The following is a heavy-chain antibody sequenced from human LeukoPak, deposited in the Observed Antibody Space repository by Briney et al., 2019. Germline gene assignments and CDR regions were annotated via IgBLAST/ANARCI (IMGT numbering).Heavy chain of an antibody. CDR3: ARDKLAADLNVVYYYYGMDV. D-gene: IGHD6-13*01. J-gene: IGHJ6*02. CDR2: ISYDGSNK. V-gene: IGHV3-30-3*01. Sequence: PGGSQRLSCAASGFTFSGYAMHWVRQAPGKGLEWVAVISYDGSNKYYADSVKGRFTISRDNSKNTLYLQMNSLRAEDTAVYYCARDKLAADLNVVYYYYGMDVWGQGTTVTVSS. CDR1: GFTFSGYA.